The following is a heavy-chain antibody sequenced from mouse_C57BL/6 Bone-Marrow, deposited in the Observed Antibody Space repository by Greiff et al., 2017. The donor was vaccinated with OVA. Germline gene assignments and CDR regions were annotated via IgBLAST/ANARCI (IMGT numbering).Heavy chain of an antibody. J-gene: IGHJ4*01. CDR3: ARRPSDSSGYYYYAMDY. Sequence: EVQLQQSGPELVKPGASVKISCKASGYTFTDYYMNWVKQSHGKSLEWIGDINPNNGGTSYNQKFKGKATLTVDKSSSTAYMELRSLTSEDSAVYYCARRPSDSSGYYYYAMDYWGQGTSVTVSS. CDR1: GYTFTDYY. D-gene: IGHD3-2*02. V-gene: IGHV1-26*01. CDR2: INPNNGGT.